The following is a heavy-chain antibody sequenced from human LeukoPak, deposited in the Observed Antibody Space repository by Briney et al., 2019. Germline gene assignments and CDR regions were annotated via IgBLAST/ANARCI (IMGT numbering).Heavy chain of an antibody. CDR1: GFTVSSNY. V-gene: IGHV3-53*01. Sequence: GGSLRLSCAASGFTVSSNYMSWVRQAPGKGLEWVSVIYSGGSTYYADSVKGRFTISRDNSKNTLYLQMDSLRAEDTAVYYCARDMTTVTTGDYWGQGTLVTVSS. CDR2: IYSGGST. J-gene: IGHJ4*02. D-gene: IGHD4-17*01. CDR3: ARDMTTVTTGDY.